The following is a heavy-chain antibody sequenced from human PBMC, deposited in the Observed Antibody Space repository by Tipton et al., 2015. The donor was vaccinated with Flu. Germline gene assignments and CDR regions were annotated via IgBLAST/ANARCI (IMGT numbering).Heavy chain of an antibody. D-gene: IGHD3-22*01. Sequence: QSGPEVKKPGASVKVSCKASGYTFTSYYMHWVRQAPGQGLEWMGIINPSGGSTSYAQKFQGRVTMTRDTSTSTVYMELSSLRSEDTAVYYCASHYYDSSGYYHDAFDIWGQGTMVTVSS. CDR3: ASHYYDSSGYYHDAFDI. CDR1: GYTFTSYY. J-gene: IGHJ3*02. V-gene: IGHV1-46*01. CDR2: INPSGGST.